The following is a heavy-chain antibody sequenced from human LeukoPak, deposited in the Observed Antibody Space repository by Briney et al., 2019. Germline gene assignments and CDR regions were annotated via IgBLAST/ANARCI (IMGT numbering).Heavy chain of an antibody. CDR2: IYYSGST. CDR1: GGSISSYY. V-gene: IGHV4-59*08. Sequence: SETLSLTCTVSGGSISSYYWSWIRQPPEKGLEWIGYIYYSGSTNYNPSLKSRVTISVDTSKNQFSLKLSSVTAADTAVYYCARHNAYDSSGYYSFAGPPPADYWGQGTLVTVSS. J-gene: IGHJ4*02. CDR3: ARHNAYDSSGYYSFAGPPPADY. D-gene: IGHD3-22*01.